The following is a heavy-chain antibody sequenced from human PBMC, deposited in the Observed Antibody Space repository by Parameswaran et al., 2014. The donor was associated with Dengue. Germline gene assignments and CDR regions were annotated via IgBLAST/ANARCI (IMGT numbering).Heavy chain of an antibody. CDR1: DGSISSYY. J-gene: IGHJ6*02. V-gene: IGHV4-59*08. CDR3: ARHTVTSAPYYYYYGMDV. D-gene: IGHD4-17*01. CDR2: IYYSGST. Sequence: ASETLSLTCTVSDGSISSYYWSWIRQPPGKGLEWIGYIYYSGSTNYNPSLKSRVTISVDTSKNQFSLKLSSVTAADTAVYYCARHTVTSAPYYYYYGMDVWGQGTTVTVSS.